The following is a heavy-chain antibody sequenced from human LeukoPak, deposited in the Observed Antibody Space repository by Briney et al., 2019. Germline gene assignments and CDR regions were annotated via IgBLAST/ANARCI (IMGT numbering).Heavy chain of an antibody. CDR1: GYTFTGYY. CDR2: INPNSGGI. V-gene: IGHV1-2*02. D-gene: IGHD6-13*01. Sequence: ASVKVSCKASGYTFTGYYMHWVRQAPGQGLEWMGWINPNSGGINYAQKFQGRVTMTRDTSISTAYMELSRLRSDDTAVYYCARDWEQQDPNWFDPWGQGTLVTVSS. CDR3: ARDWEQQDPNWFDP. J-gene: IGHJ5*02.